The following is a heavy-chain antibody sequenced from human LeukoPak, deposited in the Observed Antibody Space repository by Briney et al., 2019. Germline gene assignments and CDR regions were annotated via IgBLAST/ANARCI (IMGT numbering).Heavy chain of an antibody. J-gene: IGHJ3*02. V-gene: IGHV3-7*03. CDR1: GFTFSQYW. CDR2: IKHDGSEKQDGSEK. Sequence: GGSLRLSCAASGFTFSQYWLSWVRRAPGKGLEWVANIKHDGSEKQDGSEKNYVGSVKGRFTISRDNAKSSLYLQMNSLRAEDTALYFCAVDLYSSVWYGAFDMWGQGTMVTVST. CDR3: AVDLYSSVWYGAFDM. D-gene: IGHD6-19*01.